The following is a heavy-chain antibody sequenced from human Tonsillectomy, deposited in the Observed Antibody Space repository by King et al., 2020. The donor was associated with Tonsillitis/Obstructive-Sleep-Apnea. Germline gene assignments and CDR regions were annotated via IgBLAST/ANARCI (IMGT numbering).Heavy chain of an antibody. CDR3: ARSSGYCRSTSCFVGFFDF. CDR2: IYIGVNT. CDR1: GCTVSSNY. D-gene: IGHD2-2*03. V-gene: IGHV3-66*01. J-gene: IGHJ4*02. Sequence: VQLVESGGGLVQPGGSLRLSCAASGCTVSSNYMSWVRQAPGKGLEWGSGIYIGVNTYYAYSVKGRFTISRDNSKNTLYLQMNSLRAEDTAVYYCARSSGYCRSTSCFVGFFDFWGQGTPVTVSS.